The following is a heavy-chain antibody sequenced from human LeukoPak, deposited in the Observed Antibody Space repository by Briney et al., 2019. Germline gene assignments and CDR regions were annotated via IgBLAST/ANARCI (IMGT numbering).Heavy chain of an antibody. Sequence: ASVKVSCKASGYTFTSYGISWVRQAPGQGLEWMGWISAYNGNTNYAQKLQGRVTMTTDTSTSTAYMELRSLRSDDTAVYYCASTGNYCGGDCYPYWGQGTLVTVSS. V-gene: IGHV1-18*01. CDR3: ASTGNYCGGDCYPY. CDR2: ISAYNGNT. J-gene: IGHJ4*02. CDR1: GYTFTSYG. D-gene: IGHD2-21*02.